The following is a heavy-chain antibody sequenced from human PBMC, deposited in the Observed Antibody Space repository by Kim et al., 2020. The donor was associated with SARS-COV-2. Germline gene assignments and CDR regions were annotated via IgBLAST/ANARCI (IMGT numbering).Heavy chain of an antibody. CDR2: IIPIFGTA. D-gene: IGHD2-15*01. CDR3: ARGYCSGGRCYPLDYYYMDV. V-gene: IGHV1-69*13. J-gene: IGHJ6*03. CDR1: GGTFSSYA. Sequence: SSVKVSCKASGGTFSSYAISWVRQAPGQGLEWMGGIIPIFGTANYAQKFQCRVTITADESTSTAYMELSSLRSEETAVYYCARGYCSGGRCYPLDYYYMDVCGKGTTVTVSS.